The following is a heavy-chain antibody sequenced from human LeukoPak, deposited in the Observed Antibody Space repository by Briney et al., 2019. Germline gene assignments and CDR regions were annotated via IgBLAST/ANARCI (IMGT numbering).Heavy chain of an antibody. CDR1: DYSISTDYF. Sequence: SETLSLTCSVSDYSISTDYFWSWIRQSPGKGLEWIGSINQSGSTYYNPSLRSRVTMSVDTSNNQFSLKLTSVTAADTAVYYCAREGGLLDTSSYWYFDLWGRGTLVTVSS. CDR2: INQSGST. CDR3: AREGGLLDTSSYWYFDL. J-gene: IGHJ2*01. D-gene: IGHD3/OR15-3a*01. V-gene: IGHV4-38-2*02.